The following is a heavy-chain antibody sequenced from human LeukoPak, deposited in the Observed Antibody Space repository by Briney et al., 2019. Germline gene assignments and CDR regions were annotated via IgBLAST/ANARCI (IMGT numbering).Heavy chain of an antibody. CDR3: ARDRPQYYYDSSGYYFAPANDY. D-gene: IGHD3-22*01. CDR2: ISAYNGNT. J-gene: IGHJ4*02. Sequence: GASVKVSCKASSYTFTSYGISWVRQAPGQGLEWMGWISAYNGNTNYAQKLQGRVTMTTDTSTSTAYMELRSLRSDDTAVYYCARDRPQYYYDSSGYYFAPANDYWGQGTLVTVSS. CDR1: SYTFTSYG. V-gene: IGHV1-18*01.